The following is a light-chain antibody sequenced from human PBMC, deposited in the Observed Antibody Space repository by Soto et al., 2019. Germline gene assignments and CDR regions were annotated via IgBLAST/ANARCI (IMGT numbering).Light chain of an antibody. CDR1: SSDVGGYNF. CDR2: EVS. V-gene: IGLV2-8*01. CDR3: SSYAGSNNRYV. Sequence: QSALTQPPSASGSPGQSATISCTGTSSDVGGYNFVSWYQQHPGKAPKLMIYEVSKRPSGVPDRFSGSKSDNTASLTVSGLQAEDEADYYCSSYAGSNNRYVFGTGTKVTVL. J-gene: IGLJ1*01.